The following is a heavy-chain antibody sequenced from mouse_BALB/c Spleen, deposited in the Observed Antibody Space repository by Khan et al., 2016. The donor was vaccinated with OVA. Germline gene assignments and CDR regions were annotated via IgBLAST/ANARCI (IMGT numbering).Heavy chain of an antibody. V-gene: IGHV2-9*02. J-gene: IGHJ3*01. CDR3: ARAVYNGAWFAY. Sequence: QVQLKESGPGLVAPSQTLSITCTVSGFSLSNYGVHWVRQPPGKGLEWLGVLWAGGSTNHNSALMSRLSISKDDSKSQVFLKMNSLQTDDTAMYYCARAVYNGAWFAYWGQGTLVTVSA. CDR2: LWAGGST. CDR1: GFSLSNYG. D-gene: IGHD1-3*01.